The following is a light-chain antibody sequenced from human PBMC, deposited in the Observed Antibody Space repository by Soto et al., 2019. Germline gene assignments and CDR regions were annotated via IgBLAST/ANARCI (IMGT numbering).Light chain of an antibody. CDR1: QSVSSY. CDR2: DAS. Sequence: EIVLTQSPATLSLSPGDRATLSCRASQSVSSYLVWYQQKPGQAPRLLIYDASNRAPGIPARFSGSGSGTDFTLTISSLEPEDFAVYYCQQRSDWPPLTFGGGTKVEIK. V-gene: IGKV3-11*01. J-gene: IGKJ4*01. CDR3: QQRSDWPPLT.